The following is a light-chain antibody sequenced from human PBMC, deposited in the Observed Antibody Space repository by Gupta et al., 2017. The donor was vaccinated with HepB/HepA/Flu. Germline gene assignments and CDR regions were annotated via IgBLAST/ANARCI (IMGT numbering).Light chain of an antibody. V-gene: IGKV3-15*01. CDR1: QSVSTN. CDR2: GAS. J-gene: IGKJ1*01. CDR3: QQYYNWPRT. Sequence: IVMTQSPATLSLSPGERATLSCRASQSVSTNLAWYQQKPGQAPRLLIYGASTRATGFPARFSGSGSGTEFILTISSLQSEDFAVYYCQQYYNWPRTFGQGTKVEIK.